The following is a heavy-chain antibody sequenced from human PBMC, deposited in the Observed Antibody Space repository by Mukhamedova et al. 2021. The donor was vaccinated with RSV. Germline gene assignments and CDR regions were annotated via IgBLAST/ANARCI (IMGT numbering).Heavy chain of an antibody. CDR3: ARPFLRWNDALLAFDI. J-gene: IGHJ3*02. V-gene: IGHV3-30*01. Sequence: KGRFTISRDNSKNTLYLQMNSLRAEDTAVYYCARPFLRWNDALLAFDIWGQGTMVTVSS. D-gene: IGHD1-1*01.